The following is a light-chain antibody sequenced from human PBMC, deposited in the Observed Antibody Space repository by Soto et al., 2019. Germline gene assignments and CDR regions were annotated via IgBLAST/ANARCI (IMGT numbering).Light chain of an antibody. Sequence: EIVMTQSPATLPVSPGERATLSCRASQSVSSNLAWYQQKPGQAPRLLIYGASTRATGIPARFSGSGSGTEFTLTISSLQSDDFVVYYCQQYNNWPPYTFGQGTKLEIK. CDR3: QQYNNWPPYT. CDR2: GAS. J-gene: IGKJ2*01. CDR1: QSVSSN. V-gene: IGKV3-15*01.